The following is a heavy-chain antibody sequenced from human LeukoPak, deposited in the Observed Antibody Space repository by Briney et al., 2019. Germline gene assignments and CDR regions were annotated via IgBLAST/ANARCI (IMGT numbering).Heavy chain of an antibody. CDR1: GFTFSSYA. D-gene: IGHD1-26*01. Sequence: QSGGSLRLSCAASGFTFSSYAMSWVRQAPGKGLEWVSAISGSGGHTYYADSVKGRFTISRDNSKNTLYLQMNSLRAEDTAVYYCAKDRLWGELASLDAFDFWGQGTMVTVSS. J-gene: IGHJ3*01. CDR2: ISGSGGHT. V-gene: IGHV3-23*01. CDR3: AKDRLWGELASLDAFDF.